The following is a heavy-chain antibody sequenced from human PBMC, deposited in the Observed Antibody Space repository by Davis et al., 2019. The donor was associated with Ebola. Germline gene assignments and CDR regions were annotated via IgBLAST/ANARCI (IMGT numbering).Heavy chain of an antibody. Sequence: GGSLRLSCAVSGFTFSTYSMNWVRQAPGKGLEWVSSISSGIYYIYYAESLKGRFTISRDNAKNSLFLQVNSLRPEDTAVYYCARLSSTGSSLYGMNVWGQGTTVTVSS. V-gene: IGHV3-21*01. J-gene: IGHJ6*02. D-gene: IGHD2-2*01. CDR1: GFTFSTYS. CDR3: ARLSSTGSSLYGMNV. CDR2: ISSGIYYI.